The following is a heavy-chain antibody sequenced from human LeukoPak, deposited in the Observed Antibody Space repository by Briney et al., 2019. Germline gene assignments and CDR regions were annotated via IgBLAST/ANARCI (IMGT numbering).Heavy chain of an antibody. CDR1: GFTFSSYA. V-gene: IGHV3-23*01. D-gene: IGHD4-17*01. CDR3: AKVGLRMWATVTSDY. J-gene: IGHJ4*02. Sequence: GGSLRLSCAASGFTFSSYAMGWVRQAPGKGLEWVSAISGSGGSTYYADSVKGRFTISRDNSKNTLYLQMNSLRAEDTAVYYCAKVGLRMWATVTSDYWGQGTLVTVSS. CDR2: ISGSGGST.